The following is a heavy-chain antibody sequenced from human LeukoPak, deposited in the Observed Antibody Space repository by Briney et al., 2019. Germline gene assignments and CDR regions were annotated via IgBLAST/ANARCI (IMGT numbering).Heavy chain of an antibody. V-gene: IGHV4-61*08. CDR1: GGSISSGGYY. CDR2: IYYSGST. D-gene: IGHD6-13*01. CDR3: ARQGRYMAAAGTPNFDY. J-gene: IGHJ4*02. Sequence: PSESLSLTCTVSGGSISSGGYYWSWLRQHPGKGLEWIGYIYYSGSTNYNPSLKSRVTISVDTSKNQFSLRLSSVTAADTAVYYCARQGRYMAAAGTPNFDYWGQGTLVTVSS.